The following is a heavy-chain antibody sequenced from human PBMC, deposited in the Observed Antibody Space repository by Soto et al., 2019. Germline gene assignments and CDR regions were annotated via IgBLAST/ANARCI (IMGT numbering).Heavy chain of an antibody. CDR3: ARGSYGDLLDY. V-gene: IGHV4-59*01. J-gene: IGHJ4*02. Sequence: SETLSLTCTVSGGSISSYYWSWIRQPPGKGLEWIGYIYYSGSTNYNPSLKSRVTISVDTSKNQFSLKPSSVTAADTAVYYCARGSYGDLLDYWGQGTLVTVSS. CDR1: GGSISSYY. D-gene: IGHD4-17*01. CDR2: IYYSGST.